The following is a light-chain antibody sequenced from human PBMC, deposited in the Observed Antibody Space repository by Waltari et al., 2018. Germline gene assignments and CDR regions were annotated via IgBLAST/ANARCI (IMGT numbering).Light chain of an antibody. CDR1: RSHSGSYN. CDR3: AAWDDSLIGRV. V-gene: IGLV1-44*01. J-gene: IGLJ2*01. Sequence: QSVLTQPPSASGTPGQTVSIFFSGRRSHSGSYNVYWYQQLPGTAPKLLIYSNNQRPSGVPDLFSGSKSGTSASLFISGLHSEDEADYYCAAWDDSLIGRVFGGGTKLTVL. CDR2: SNN.